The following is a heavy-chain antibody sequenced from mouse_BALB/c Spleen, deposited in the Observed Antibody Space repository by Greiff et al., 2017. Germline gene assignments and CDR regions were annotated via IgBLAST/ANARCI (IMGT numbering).Heavy chain of an antibody. D-gene: IGHD3-2*01. CDR3: ARETVHAMDY. CDR1: GYAFSSYW. J-gene: IGHJ4*01. Sequence: VQLQQSGAELVRPGSSVKISCKASGYAFSSYWMNWVKQRPGQGLEWIGQIYPGDGDTNYNGKFKGKATLTADKSSSTAYMQLSSLTSEDSAVYFCARETVHAMDYWGQGTSVTVSS. V-gene: IGHV1-80*01. CDR2: IYPGDGDT.